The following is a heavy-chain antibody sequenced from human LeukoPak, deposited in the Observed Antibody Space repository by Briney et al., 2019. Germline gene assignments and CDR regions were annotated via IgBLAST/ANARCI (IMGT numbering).Heavy chain of an antibody. V-gene: IGHV5-51*01. CDR1: GYSFTSYW. J-gene: IGHJ6*02. CDR2: IYLGDSDT. D-gene: IGHD3-3*01. CDR3: ARHSTRITIFGVVTYGMDV. Sequence: GESLQISCKGSGYSFTSYWIGWVRQMPGKGLEWMGIIYLGDSDTRYSPSFQGQVTISADKSISTAYLQWSSLKASDTAMYYCARHSTRITIFGVVTYGMDVWGQGTTVTVSS.